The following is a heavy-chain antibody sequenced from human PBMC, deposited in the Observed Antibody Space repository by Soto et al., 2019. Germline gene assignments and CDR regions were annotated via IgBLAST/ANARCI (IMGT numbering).Heavy chain of an antibody. CDR2: IWYDGSNK. J-gene: IGHJ4*02. Sequence: QVQLVESGGGVVQHGRSLRLSCAASGFTFSSYGMHWVRQAPSKGLEWVAVIWYDGSNKYYADSVKGRFTISRDNSKNTLYLQMNSLRAEDTAVYYCARDRGGYYDSSGYDCWGEGTRVTVSS. CDR3: ARDRGGYYDSSGYDC. V-gene: IGHV3-33*01. CDR1: GFTFSSYG. D-gene: IGHD3-22*01.